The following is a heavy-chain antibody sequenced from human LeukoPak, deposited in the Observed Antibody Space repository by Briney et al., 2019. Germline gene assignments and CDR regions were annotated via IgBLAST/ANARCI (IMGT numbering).Heavy chain of an antibody. V-gene: IGHV3-30*04. CDR3: ARDNGSGSYVSYYYGMDV. J-gene: IGHJ6*02. CDR1: GYTVSDKP. D-gene: IGHD3-10*01. CDR2: ISYDGSNK. Sequence: GGSLRLSCEASGYTVSDKPMTWVRQAPGKGLEWVAVISYDGSNKYYADSVKGRFTISRDNSKNTLYLQMNSLRAEDTAVYYCARDNGSGSYVSYYYGMDVWGQGTTVTVSS.